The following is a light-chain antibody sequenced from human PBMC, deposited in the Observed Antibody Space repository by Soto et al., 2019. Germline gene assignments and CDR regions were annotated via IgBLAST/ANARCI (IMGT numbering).Light chain of an antibody. CDR3: QQYGSSPWT. Sequence: ETVLTQSPGTLSLSPGERATLSCRASQSVSSSYLAWDQQKPGQAPRLLIYGASSRATGIPDRFSGSGSGTDFTLTISRLEPEDFAVYYCQQYGSSPWTFGQGTKVEI. CDR2: GAS. V-gene: IGKV3-20*01. CDR1: QSVSSSY. J-gene: IGKJ1*01.